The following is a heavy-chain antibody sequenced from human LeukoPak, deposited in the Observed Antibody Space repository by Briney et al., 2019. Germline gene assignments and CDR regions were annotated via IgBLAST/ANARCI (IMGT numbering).Heavy chain of an antibody. CDR2: ISSSSSTI. CDR1: GFTFSSYS. D-gene: IGHD6-13*01. Sequence: GGSLRLSCAASGFTFSSYSMNWVRQAPGKGLEWVSYISSSSSTIYYADSVEGRFTISRDNAKNSLYLQMNSLRAEDTAVYYCARDAFIAAAARIYYYYMDVWGKGTTVTVSS. CDR3: ARDAFIAAAARIYYYYMDV. V-gene: IGHV3-48*01. J-gene: IGHJ6*03.